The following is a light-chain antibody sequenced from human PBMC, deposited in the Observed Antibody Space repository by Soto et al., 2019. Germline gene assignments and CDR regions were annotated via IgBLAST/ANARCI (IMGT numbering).Light chain of an antibody. J-gene: IGKJ4*01. CDR2: AAS. CDR1: QTIDSSY. Sequence: ELVLTQSPGTLSLSPGERATLSCRASQTIDSSYLAWLRQKPGQAPRLLIYAASSRPTGIPDRFSGSGSGTDFTLTISRLEPEDFAVYYYQYYVTSPTFGGGTKVEIK. V-gene: IGKV3-20*01. CDR3: QYYVTSPT.